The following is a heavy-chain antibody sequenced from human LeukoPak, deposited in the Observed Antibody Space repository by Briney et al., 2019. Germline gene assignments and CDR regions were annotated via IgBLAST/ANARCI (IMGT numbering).Heavy chain of an antibody. CDR3: AQNGQSGFSFDP. CDR2: IYYSGST. D-gene: IGHD2-8*01. CDR1: GYSISSGYY. J-gene: IGHJ5*02. Sequence: SETLSLTCTVSGYSISSGYYWGWIRQPPGKGLEWIGSIYYSGSTYYNPSLKSRVTISVDTSKNQFSLKLSSVTAADTAVYYCAQNGQSGFSFDPWGQGTLVTVSS. V-gene: IGHV4-38-2*02.